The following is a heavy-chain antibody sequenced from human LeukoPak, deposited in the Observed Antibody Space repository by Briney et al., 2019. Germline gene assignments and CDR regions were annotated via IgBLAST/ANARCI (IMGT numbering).Heavy chain of an antibody. J-gene: IGHJ5*02. CDR1: GYTFTSYY. Sequence: ASVKVSCKASGYTFTSYYMHWVRQAPGQGLEWMGTINPSGGSTSYAQKFQGRVTMTRDTSTSTVYMELSSLRSEDTAVYYCARDTAVVVAATYNNWFDPWGQGTLVTVSS. CDR2: INPSGGST. CDR3: ARDTAVVVAATYNNWFDP. D-gene: IGHD2-15*01. V-gene: IGHV1-46*01.